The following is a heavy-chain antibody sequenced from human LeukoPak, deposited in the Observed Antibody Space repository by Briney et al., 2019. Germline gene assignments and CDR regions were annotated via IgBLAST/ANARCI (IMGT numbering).Heavy chain of an antibody. V-gene: IGHV3-30*01. D-gene: IGHD1-26*01. Sequence: PGGSLRLSCAASGFTLSHYAMHWVRQAPGKGLEWVAVISYDGNHKYYADSVKGRFTISRDNSKNTLFVQMNSLRAEDTAVYYCARARNGTLKYWGQGTLVTVCS. CDR3: ARARNGTLKY. CDR1: GFTLSHYA. CDR2: ISYDGNHK. J-gene: IGHJ4*02.